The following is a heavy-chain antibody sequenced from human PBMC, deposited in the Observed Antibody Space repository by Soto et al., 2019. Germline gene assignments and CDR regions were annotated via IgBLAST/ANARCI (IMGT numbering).Heavy chain of an antibody. J-gene: IGHJ5*02. CDR2: IRQDGSEI. D-gene: IGHD2-2*01. CDR1: EFAFSGNC. CDR3: AREVVVSRGASYKWLDP. Sequence: GGSVRLPVVASEFAFSGNCRTWVRQAPGKGLEWVANIRQDGSEINYVDSVKGRFTISRDNTKNSLYLQMNSLRAEDTAIYYCAREVVVSRGASYKWLDPWGQGTLVTVSS. V-gene: IGHV3-7*04.